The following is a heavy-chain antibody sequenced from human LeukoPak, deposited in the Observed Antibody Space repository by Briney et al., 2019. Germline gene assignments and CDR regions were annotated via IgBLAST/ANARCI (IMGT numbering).Heavy chain of an antibody. CDR3: ARVGQLVDY. D-gene: IGHD6-6*01. V-gene: IGHV3-48*01. CDR2: ISSSSSTI. CDR1: GFTFSSYS. J-gene: IGHJ4*02. Sequence: TGGSLRLSCAASGFTFSSYSMNWVRQAPGKGLEWVSYISSSSSTIYYADSVKGRFTISRDNAKNSLYLQMNSLRAEDTAVYYCARVGQLVDYWGQGTLVTVSS.